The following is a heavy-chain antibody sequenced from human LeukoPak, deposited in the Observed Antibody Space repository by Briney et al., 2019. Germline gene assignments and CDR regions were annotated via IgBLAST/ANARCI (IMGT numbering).Heavy chain of an antibody. CDR3: AGARHGDYRWDY. J-gene: IGHJ4*02. D-gene: IGHD4-17*01. CDR1: GYSFTNYW. Sequence: GESLKISCKDSGYSFTNYWIGWVRQMPGKGLEWMGIIHSADSNTKYSPTFQGQVTISADKSISTAYLQWSGLKASDTAMYYCAGARHGDYRWDYWGQGTLVTVSS. V-gene: IGHV5-51*01. CDR2: IHSADSNT.